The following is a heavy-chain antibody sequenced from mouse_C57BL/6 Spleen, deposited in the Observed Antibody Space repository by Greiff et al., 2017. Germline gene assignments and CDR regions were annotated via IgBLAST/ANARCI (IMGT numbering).Heavy chain of an antibody. CDR1: GYTFTSYW. CDR2: IDPSDSET. Sequence: QVQLQQPGAELVRPGSSVKLSCKASGYTFTSYWMHWVKQRPIQGLEWIGNIDPSDSETHYNQKFKDKATLTVDKSSSTAYMQLSSLTSEDSAVYYCARFDYDYDGEYYYAMDYWGQGTSVTVSS. CDR3: ARFDYDYDGEYYYAMDY. V-gene: IGHV1-52*01. J-gene: IGHJ4*01. D-gene: IGHD2-4*01.